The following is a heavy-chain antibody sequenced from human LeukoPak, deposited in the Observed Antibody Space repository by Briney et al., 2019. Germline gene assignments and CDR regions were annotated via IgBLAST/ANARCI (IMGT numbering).Heavy chain of an antibody. CDR3: AREHY. V-gene: IGHV3-30*03. Sequence: GGSLRLSCAASGFTFSSYGMHWVRQAPGKGLEWVAVISYDGSNKYYADSVRGRFTISRDNSNHTLYLQMNSLRTEDTAVYYCAREHYWGQGTLVTVSS. CDR1: GFTFSSYG. J-gene: IGHJ4*02. CDR2: ISYDGSNK.